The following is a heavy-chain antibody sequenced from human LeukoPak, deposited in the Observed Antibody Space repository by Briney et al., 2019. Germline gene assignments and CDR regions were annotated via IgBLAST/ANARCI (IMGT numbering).Heavy chain of an antibody. V-gene: IGHV3-23*01. J-gene: IGHJ4*02. CDR1: GLTFTTNY. CDR2: ISGSGGST. CDR3: TKGTIWLPFDY. Sequence: GGSLRLSCAASGLTFTTNYMTWVRQAPGKGLEWVSAISGSGGSTYYADSVKGRFTISRDNSKNTLYLQMNSLRAEDTAVYYCTKGTIWLPFDYWGQGTLVTVSS. D-gene: IGHD5-18*01.